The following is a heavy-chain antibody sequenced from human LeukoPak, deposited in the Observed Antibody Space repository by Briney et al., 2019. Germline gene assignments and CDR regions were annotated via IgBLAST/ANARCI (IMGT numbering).Heavy chain of an antibody. CDR3: ATVENDFWSGYSFDY. CDR1: AYTFTDYY. J-gene: IGHJ4*02. D-gene: IGHD3-3*01. V-gene: IGHV1-69-2*01. CDR2: VDPEDGET. Sequence: GASVKVSCKASAYTFTDYYMHWVQQAPGKGLEWMGRVDPEDGETIYAEKFQGRVTITADTSTDTAYMELSSLRSEDTAVYYCATVENDFWSGYSFDYWGQGTLVTVSS.